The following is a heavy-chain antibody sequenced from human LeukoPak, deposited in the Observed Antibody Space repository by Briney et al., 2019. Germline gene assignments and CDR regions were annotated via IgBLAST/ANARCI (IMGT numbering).Heavy chain of an antibody. CDR1: GFTVSSNY. J-gene: IGHJ3*02. CDR2: IYSGGST. CDR3: ARDPHYYDSSGSGDAFDI. D-gene: IGHD3-22*01. Sequence: PGGSLRLSCAASGFTVSSNYMSWVRQAPGKGLGWGSVIYSGGSTYYADSAKGRFTISRDNSKNTLYLQMNSLRAEDTAVYYCARDPHYYDSSGSGDAFDIWGQGTMVTVSS. V-gene: IGHV3-53*01.